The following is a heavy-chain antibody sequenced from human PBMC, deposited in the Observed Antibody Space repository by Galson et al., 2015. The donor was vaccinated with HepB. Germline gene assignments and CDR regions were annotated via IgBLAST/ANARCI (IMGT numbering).Heavy chain of an antibody. CDR1: GYTFTGYY. D-gene: IGHD3-10*01. Sequence: SVKVSCKASGYTFTGYYMHWVRQAPGQGLEWMGRINPNSGGTNYAQKFQGRVTMTRDTSISTAYMELSRLRSDDTAVYYCARDRVTMVRGVINFDYWGQGTLVTVSS. CDR2: INPNSGGT. J-gene: IGHJ4*02. V-gene: IGHV1-2*06. CDR3: ARDRVTMVRGVINFDY.